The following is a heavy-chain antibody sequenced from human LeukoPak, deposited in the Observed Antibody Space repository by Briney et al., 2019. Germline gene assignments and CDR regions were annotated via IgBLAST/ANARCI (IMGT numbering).Heavy chain of an antibody. D-gene: IGHD6-19*01. CDR2: INPNSGGT. J-gene: IGHJ4*02. CDR3: ARGWGAWRKVTVAGAPLTDFDY. Sequence: GASVKVSCKASGYTFTGYYMHWVRQAPGQGLEWMGWINPNSGGTNYAQKFQGRVTMTRDTSISTAYMELSRLRSDDTAVYYCARGWGAWRKVTVAGAPLTDFDYWGQGTLVTVSS. CDR1: GYTFTGYY. V-gene: IGHV1-2*02.